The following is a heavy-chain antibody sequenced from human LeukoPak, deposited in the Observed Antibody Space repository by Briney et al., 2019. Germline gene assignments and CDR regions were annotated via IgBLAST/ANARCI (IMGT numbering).Heavy chain of an antibody. Sequence: GASVKVSCKASGSTFSDYHINWVRQASGQGPEWMGWINPKSGDAKYGQAFQGRVTMTRDTSISTAYMELNRLRFDDTAMYYCARGEYSNGYPYRLDSWGQGTLVTASS. CDR1: GSTFSDYH. CDR2: INPKSGDA. D-gene: IGHD3-16*01. J-gene: IGHJ4*02. V-gene: IGHV1-2*02. CDR3: ARGEYSNGYPYRLDS.